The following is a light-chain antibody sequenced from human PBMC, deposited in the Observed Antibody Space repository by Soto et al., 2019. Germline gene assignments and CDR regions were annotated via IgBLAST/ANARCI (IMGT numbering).Light chain of an antibody. CDR3: SSYTSSSTRV. CDR1: SSDVGGYNY. J-gene: IGLJ3*02. Sequence: QSALTQPASVSGSPGQSITISCTGTSSDVGGYNYVSWYQQHPGKAPQLMISEVSNRPSGVSNRFSGSKSGNTASLTISGLQAEDEADYYCSSYTSSSTRVFGGGTKLPVL. CDR2: EVS. V-gene: IGLV2-14*01.